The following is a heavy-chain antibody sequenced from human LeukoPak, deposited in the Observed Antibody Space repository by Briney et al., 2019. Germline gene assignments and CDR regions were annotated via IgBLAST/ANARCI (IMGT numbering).Heavy chain of an antibody. CDR1: GFTFSNAW. Sequence: PEGSLRLSCAASGFTFSNAWRSWVRQAPGKGLEWIGRIKSKTDGGTTDYAAPVKGRFTISRDDSKNTLYLQMNSLKTEDTAVYYCTTAHSITIFGVSWGQGTMVTVSS. CDR2: IKSKTDGGTT. D-gene: IGHD3-3*01. V-gene: IGHV3-15*01. J-gene: IGHJ3*01. CDR3: TTAHSITIFGVS.